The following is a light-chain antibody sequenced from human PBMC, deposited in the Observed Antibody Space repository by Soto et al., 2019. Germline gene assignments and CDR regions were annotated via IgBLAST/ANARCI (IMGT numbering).Light chain of an antibody. CDR1: QHISLY. CDR2: GAF. V-gene: IGKV1-9*01. Sequence: FQLTQSPSFLYASLEDKVNNTCRDIQHISLYICWYQQKPGKSLNLLIYGAFSLQSGFPSRFSGSGSGTEFTLTITSLRLEDSATYYFQHLNTYLLVTFVQGTRREIK. CDR3: QHLNTYLLVT. J-gene: IGKJ5*01.